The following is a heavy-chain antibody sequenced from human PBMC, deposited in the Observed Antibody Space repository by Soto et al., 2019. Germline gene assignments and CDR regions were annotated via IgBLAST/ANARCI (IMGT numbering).Heavy chain of an antibody. CDR3: VRYPGCLDYGDPRGGGYYFDY. V-gene: IGHV1-18*01. J-gene: IGHJ4*02. CDR1: GYTFTSYG. Sequence: ASVKVSCKASGYTFTSYGISWVRQAPGQGLEWMGWISAYNGNTNYAQKLQGRVTMTTDTSTSTAYIVLSSLRSDDTAVYYCVRYPGCLDYGDPRGGGYYFDYWGQGTLVTVSS. D-gene: IGHD4-17*01. CDR2: ISAYNGNT.